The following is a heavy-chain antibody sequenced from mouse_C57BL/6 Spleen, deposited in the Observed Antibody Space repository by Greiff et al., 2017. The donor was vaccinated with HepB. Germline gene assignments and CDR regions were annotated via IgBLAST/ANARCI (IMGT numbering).Heavy chain of an antibody. Sequence: QVQLKQSGAELVRPGASVTLSCKAPGYTFTDYEMHWVKQTPVHGLEWIGAIDPETGGTAYNQKFKGKAILTADKSSSTAYMELRSLTSEDSAVYYCTRGGTTDYFDYWGQGTTLTVSS. CDR1: GYTFTDYE. V-gene: IGHV1-15*01. J-gene: IGHJ2*01. CDR2: IDPETGGT. D-gene: IGHD1-1*01. CDR3: TRGGTTDYFDY.